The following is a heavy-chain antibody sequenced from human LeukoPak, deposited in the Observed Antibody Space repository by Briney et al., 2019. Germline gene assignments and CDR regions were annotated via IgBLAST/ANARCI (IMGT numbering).Heavy chain of an antibody. Sequence: GGSLRLSCAASGFTFSNAWMSWVRQAPGKGLEWVSSISSGSNYIYYADSVKGRFTISRDNAKNSLYLQMNSLRAEDTAVYFCARGTPTTRDFDYWGQGTLVTVSS. V-gene: IGHV3-21*01. CDR2: ISSGSNYI. D-gene: IGHD4-11*01. J-gene: IGHJ4*02. CDR3: ARGTPTTRDFDY. CDR1: GFTFSNAW.